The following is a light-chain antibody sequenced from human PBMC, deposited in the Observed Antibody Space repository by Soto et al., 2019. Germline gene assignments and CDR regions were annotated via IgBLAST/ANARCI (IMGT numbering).Light chain of an antibody. J-gene: IGKJ1*01. Sequence: DIQMTQYPSTLSASVGDRVTITCRASQSISNWLAWYQQKPGRLPRLLIYQASTLESGVPSRFSGSGSGTEFTLTISSLQPDDFATYYCQQYNSYPWTFGQGTKVDIK. CDR1: QSISNW. V-gene: IGKV1-5*03. CDR3: QQYNSYPWT. CDR2: QAS.